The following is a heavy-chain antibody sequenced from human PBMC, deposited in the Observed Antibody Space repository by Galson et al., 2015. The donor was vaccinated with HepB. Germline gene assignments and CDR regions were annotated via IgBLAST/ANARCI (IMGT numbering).Heavy chain of an antibody. CDR3: AKDLPATGAFGELLSFYFDY. CDR1: GFTFSSYA. CDR2: ISGSGGST. J-gene: IGHJ4*02. D-gene: IGHD3-10*01. V-gene: IGHV3-23*01. Sequence: SLRLSCAASGFTFSSYAMSWVRQAPGKGLEWVSAISGSGGSTYYADSVKGRFTISRDNSKNTLYLQMKSLRAEDTAVYYCAKDLPATGAFGELLSFYFDYWGQGTLVTVSS.